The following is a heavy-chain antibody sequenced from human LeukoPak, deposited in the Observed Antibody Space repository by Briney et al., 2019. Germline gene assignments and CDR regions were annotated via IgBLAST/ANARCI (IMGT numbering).Heavy chain of an antibody. CDR2: NYPCDSDT. V-gene: IGHV5-51*01. J-gene: IGHJ4*02. CDR1: GYSFTSYW. Sequence: GESLKISCKGSGYSFTSYWIGLVRQMPGKGLELMGINYPCDSDTRYHLSFQGQVTISADKSITTAYPQWSSLKASDTAMYYCARQATVTDFDYWGQGTLVTVSS. CDR3: ARQATVTDFDY. D-gene: IGHD4-17*01.